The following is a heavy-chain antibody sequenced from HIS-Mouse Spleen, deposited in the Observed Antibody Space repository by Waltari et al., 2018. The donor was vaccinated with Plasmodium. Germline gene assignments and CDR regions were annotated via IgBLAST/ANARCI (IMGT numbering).Heavy chain of an antibody. J-gene: IGHJ4*02. Sequence: QVQLQQWGAGLLKPSETLSLTCAVYGGSFSGYYWSWIRQPPGKGLEWLGETTNSGSPTDNPSLKRRVTRSVDPSKNQFSLKLSSVTAADTAVYYCARGRRIVVVTAPRGFFDYWGQGTLVTVSS. CDR2: TTNSGSP. CDR3: ARGRRIVVVTAPRGFFDY. V-gene: IGHV4-34*01. CDR1: GGSFSGYY. D-gene: IGHD2-21*02.